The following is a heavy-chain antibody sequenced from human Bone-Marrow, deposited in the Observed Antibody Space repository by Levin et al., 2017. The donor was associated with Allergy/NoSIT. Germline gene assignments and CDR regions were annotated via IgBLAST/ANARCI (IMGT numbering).Heavy chain of an antibody. CDR2: IYYSGST. CDR1: GGSISSSSYY. CDR3: ARAVRVITMVRGVIIPPQFDY. Sequence: SETLSLTCTVSGGSISSSSYYWGWIRQPPGKGLEWIGSIYYSGSTYYNPSLKSRVTISVDTSKNQFSLKLSSVTAADTAVYYCARAVRVITMVRGVIIPPQFDYWGQGTLVTVSS. D-gene: IGHD3-10*01. J-gene: IGHJ4*02. V-gene: IGHV4-39*07.